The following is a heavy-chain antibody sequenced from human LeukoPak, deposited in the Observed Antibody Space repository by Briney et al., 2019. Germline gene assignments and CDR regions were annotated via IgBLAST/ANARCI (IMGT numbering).Heavy chain of an antibody. Sequence: PGGSLRLSCVASGFTFSSYEMNWVRQAPGKGLEWLSYIGSSESTIHYADSVKGRFTISRDNSKNTLYLQMGSLRAEDMAVYYCARGYSSSWYGQLDYWGQGILVTVSS. CDR3: ARGYSSSWYGQLDY. CDR2: IGSSESTI. V-gene: IGHV3-48*03. CDR1: GFTFSSYE. J-gene: IGHJ4*02. D-gene: IGHD6-13*01.